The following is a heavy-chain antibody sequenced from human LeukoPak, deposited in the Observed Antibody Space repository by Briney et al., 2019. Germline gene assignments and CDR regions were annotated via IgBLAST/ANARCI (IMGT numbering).Heavy chain of an antibody. CDR2: INPNSGGT. J-gene: IGHJ4*02. CDR1: GYTFTGYY. V-gene: IGHV1-2*02. Sequence: ASVKVSCKASGYTFTGYYMHWVRQAPGQGLGWMGWINPNSGGTNYAQKFQGRVTMTRDTSISTAYMELSRLRSDDTAVYYCARGVRLGELSFLAGYWGQGTLVTVSS. CDR3: ARGVRLGELSFLAGY. D-gene: IGHD3-16*02.